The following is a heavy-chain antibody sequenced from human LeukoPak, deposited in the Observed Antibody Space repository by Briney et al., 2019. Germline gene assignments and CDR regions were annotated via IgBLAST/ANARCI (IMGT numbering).Heavy chain of an antibody. CDR3: ARRAYYYDSSGLDY. J-gene: IGHJ4*02. CDR2: INPNSGGT. D-gene: IGHD3-22*01. Sequence: ASVKVSCKASGYTFTGYYMHWVRQAPGQGLEWMGWINPNSGGTNYAQKFQGRVTMTRDTSISTAYMELRSLRSDDTAVYYCARRAYYYDSSGLDYWGQGTLVTVSS. V-gene: IGHV1-2*02. CDR1: GYTFTGYY.